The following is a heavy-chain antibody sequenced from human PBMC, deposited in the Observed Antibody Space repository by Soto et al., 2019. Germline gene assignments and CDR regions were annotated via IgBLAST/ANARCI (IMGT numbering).Heavy chain of an antibody. Sequence: QVQLVESGGGVVQPGRSLRLSCAASGFTFSSYGMHWVRQAPGKGLEWVAVIWYAGSNKYYADPVKGRFTISRDNSKNSLDLQMNTLSAQDTAVYYCARDAYYYDSSGPRHAFDIWGQGTMVTVSS. V-gene: IGHV3-33*01. D-gene: IGHD3-22*01. CDR3: ARDAYYYDSSGPRHAFDI. CDR2: IWYAGSNK. CDR1: GFTFSSYG. J-gene: IGHJ3*02.